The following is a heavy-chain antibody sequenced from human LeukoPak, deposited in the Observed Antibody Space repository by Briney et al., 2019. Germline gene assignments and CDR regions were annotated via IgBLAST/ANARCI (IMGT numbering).Heavy chain of an antibody. Sequence: ASVKVSCKASECTFTSYDINWVRQATGQGLEWMGIINPSGDSTSYAQKFQGRVTMTRDTSTSTVYMDLSSLRSEDTAMYYCARFRTGRAFDIWGQGTMVTVSS. CDR2: INPSGDST. V-gene: IGHV1-46*01. D-gene: IGHD3/OR15-3a*01. CDR3: ARFRTGRAFDI. J-gene: IGHJ3*02. CDR1: ECTFTSYD.